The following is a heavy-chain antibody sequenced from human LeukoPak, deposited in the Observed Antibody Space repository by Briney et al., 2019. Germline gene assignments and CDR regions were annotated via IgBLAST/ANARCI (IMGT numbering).Heavy chain of an antibody. D-gene: IGHD2-2*01. Sequence: LAGGSLRLSCAASGFTFSSYAMHWVRQAPGKGLEWVAVISYDGSNKYYADSVKGRFTISRDNSKNTLYLQMNSLRAEDTAVYYCARDDDWEDCSSTSCPPDYWGQGTLVTVSS. CDR2: ISYDGSNK. J-gene: IGHJ4*02. V-gene: IGHV3-30-3*01. CDR3: ARDDDWEDCSSTSCPPDY. CDR1: GFTFSSYA.